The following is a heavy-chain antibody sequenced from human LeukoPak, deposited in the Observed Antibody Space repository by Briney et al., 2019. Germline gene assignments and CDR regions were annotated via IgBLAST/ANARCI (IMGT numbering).Heavy chain of an antibody. J-gene: IGHJ4*02. D-gene: IGHD6-19*01. CDR3: TRWSITVDH. Sequence: SQTLSLTCTVSGGSISSGSSYWSWIRQPAGKGLEWIGRMYTSGSTNYNPSLKSRVTISVDTSKNQFSLKMTSVTAADTAVYYCTRWSITVDHWGQGTLVTVSS. CDR2: MYTSGST. CDR1: GGSISSGSSY. V-gene: IGHV4-61*02.